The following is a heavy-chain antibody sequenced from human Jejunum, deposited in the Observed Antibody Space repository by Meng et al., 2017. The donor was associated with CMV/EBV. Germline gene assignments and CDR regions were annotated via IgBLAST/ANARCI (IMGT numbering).Heavy chain of an antibody. D-gene: IGHD6-13*01. CDR1: YDSIYRNLHY. CDR2: IAPRGTP. J-gene: IGHJ5*01. Sequence: QWQLQGAGPGIVKPSENLSLTCTVYYDSIYRNLHYWGWLRQPTGQGLEWIAAIAPRGTPYYNPLLRSLVTTSLDTPRQQFYLRLSSVTAADTCVYYSARDIAMNRFYSWGKGILVTVSS. CDR3: ARDIAMNRFYS. V-gene: IGHV4-39*07.